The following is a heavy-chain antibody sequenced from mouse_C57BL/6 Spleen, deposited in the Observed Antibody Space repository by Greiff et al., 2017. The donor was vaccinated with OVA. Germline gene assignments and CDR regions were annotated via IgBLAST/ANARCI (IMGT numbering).Heavy chain of an antibody. Sequence: QVQLQQSGPELVKPGASVKISCKASGYAFRSSWMNWVKQRPGKGLEWIGRIYPGDGDTNYNGKFKGKATLTADKSSSTAYMQLSSLTSEDSAVYFCARYNYGSSLYAMDYWGQGTSVTVSS. CDR2: IYPGDGDT. CDR1: GYAFRSSW. J-gene: IGHJ4*01. V-gene: IGHV1-82*01. D-gene: IGHD1-1*01. CDR3: ARYNYGSSLYAMDY.